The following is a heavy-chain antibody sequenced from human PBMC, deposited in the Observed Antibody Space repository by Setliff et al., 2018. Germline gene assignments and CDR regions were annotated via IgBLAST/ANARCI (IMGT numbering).Heavy chain of an antibody. V-gene: IGHV1-69*13. Sequence: SVKVSCKASGGTFRTDGFSWVRQAPGQGLEWMGRIIPVFGTAKYAQKFQGRVTISADESTRTAYMELSSLRFEDTAVYYCARDTRDKFDTSGYYLSLDYWGQGTLVTVS. D-gene: IGHD3-22*01. J-gene: IGHJ4*02. CDR1: GGTFRTDG. CDR3: ARDTRDKFDTSGYYLSLDY. CDR2: IIPVFGTA.